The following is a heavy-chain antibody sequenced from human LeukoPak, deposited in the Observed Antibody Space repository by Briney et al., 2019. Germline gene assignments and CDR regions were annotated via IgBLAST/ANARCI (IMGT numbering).Heavy chain of an antibody. V-gene: IGHV1-2*06. D-gene: IGHD3-22*01. CDR2: INPNSGGT. CDR3: ARGWDSSYYDSSGCYYAGYWFDP. CDR1: GYTFTGYY. Sequence: ASVKVSCKASGYTFTGYYMHWVRQAPGQGLEWMGRINPNSGGTNYAQKFQGRVTMTRDTSISTAYMELSRLRSDDTAVYYCARGWDSSYYDSSGCYYAGYWFDPWGQGTLVTVSS. J-gene: IGHJ5*02.